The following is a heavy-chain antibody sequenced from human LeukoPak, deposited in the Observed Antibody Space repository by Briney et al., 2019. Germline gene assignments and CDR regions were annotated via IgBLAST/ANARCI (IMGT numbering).Heavy chain of an antibody. CDR2: ISSASNTI. D-gene: IGHD5-18*01. CDR3: ARGDRGYSYGYPFDY. CDR1: GFTFSSYS. J-gene: IGHJ4*02. Sequence: GGSLRLSCAASGFTFSSYSMNWVRQAPGKGLEWVSYISSASNTIYYADSVKGRFTISRDNAKNSLYLQMNSLRAEDTAVYYCARGDRGYSYGYPFDYWGQGTLVTVSS. V-gene: IGHV3-48*01.